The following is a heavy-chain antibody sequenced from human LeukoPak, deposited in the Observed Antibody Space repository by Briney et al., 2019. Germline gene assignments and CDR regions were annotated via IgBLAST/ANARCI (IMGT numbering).Heavy chain of an antibody. V-gene: IGHV3-23*01. D-gene: IGHD3-22*01. J-gene: IGHJ4*02. CDR1: GFTLSSYA. Sequence: PGGSLRLSCAASGFTLSSYAMSWVRQAPGKGLEWVSAISGSGGSTYYADSVKGRFTISRDNSKNTLYLQMNSLRAEDTAVYYCAKDYYDSSGYYPFDYWGQGTLVTVSS. CDR2: ISGSGGST. CDR3: AKDYYDSSGYYPFDY.